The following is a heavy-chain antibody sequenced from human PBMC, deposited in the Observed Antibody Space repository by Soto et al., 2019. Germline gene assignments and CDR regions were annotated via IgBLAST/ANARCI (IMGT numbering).Heavy chain of an antibody. D-gene: IGHD6-19*01. V-gene: IGHV3-30*18. Sequence: QVKLVESGGGVVQPGRSLRLSCAASGFTFSSYGMHWVRQAPGKGLEWVAVISYDGSNKYYADSVKGRFTISRDNSKNTLYLQMNSLRAEDTAVYYCAKGSEIGIAVAGTREDYFDYWGQGTLVTVSS. CDR2: ISYDGSNK. J-gene: IGHJ4*02. CDR1: GFTFSSYG. CDR3: AKGSEIGIAVAGTREDYFDY.